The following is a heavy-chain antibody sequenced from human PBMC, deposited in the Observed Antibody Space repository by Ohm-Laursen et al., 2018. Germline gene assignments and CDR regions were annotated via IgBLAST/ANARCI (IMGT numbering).Heavy chain of an antibody. V-gene: IGHV3-23*01. Sequence: GSLRLSCTASGFTFSNYAMSWVRQAPGKGLEWVSSISGGGGTTWYADSVKGRFTISRDKAKNTVDLQMNSLRAEDTAEYYCAKTGQFDSWGQGTLVTVSS. CDR3: AKTGQFDS. D-gene: IGHD3-10*01. CDR1: GFTFSNYA. CDR2: ISGGGGTT. J-gene: IGHJ4*02.